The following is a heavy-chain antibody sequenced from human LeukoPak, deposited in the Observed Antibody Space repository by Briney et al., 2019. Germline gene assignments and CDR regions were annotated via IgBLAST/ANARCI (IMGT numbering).Heavy chain of an antibody. J-gene: IGHJ6*04. CDR1: GFTFSSYE. CDR2: ISSSGSTI. D-gene: IGHD3-10*02. CDR3: AELGITMIGGV. Sequence: GGSLRLTCAASGFTFSSYEMNWVRQAPGKGLEWVSYISSSGSTIYYADSVKGRFTISRDNAKNSLYLQMNSLRAEDTAVYYCAELGITMIGGVWGKGTTVANSS. V-gene: IGHV3-48*03.